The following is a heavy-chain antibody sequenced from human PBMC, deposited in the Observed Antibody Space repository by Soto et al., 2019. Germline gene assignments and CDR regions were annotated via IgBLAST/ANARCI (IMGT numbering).Heavy chain of an antibody. CDR2: INHSGST. Sequence: SETLSLTCAVYGGSFSGYYWSWIRQPPGKGLEWIGEINHSGSTNYNPSLKSRVTISVDTSKNQFSLKLSSVTAADTAVYYCARGSYIAAAGNYYFYYGMDVWGQGTTVTVSS. CDR3: ARGSYIAAAGNYYFYYGMDV. D-gene: IGHD6-13*01. CDR1: GGSFSGYY. J-gene: IGHJ6*02. V-gene: IGHV4-34*01.